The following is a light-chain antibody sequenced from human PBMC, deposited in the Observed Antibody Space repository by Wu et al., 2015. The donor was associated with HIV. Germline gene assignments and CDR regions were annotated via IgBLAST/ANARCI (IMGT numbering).Light chain of an antibody. CDR1: QSVSSSY. CDR3: QQYGSSPLIT. CDR2: GAS. Sequence: EIVLTQSPGTLSLTPGERATLSCRASQSVSSSYLAWYQQEPGQAPRLLIYGASSRAAGIPDRFRGSGSGTDFTLTVNRPEPEDFAVYYCQQYGSSPLITFGQGTRLEIK. V-gene: IGKV3-20*01. J-gene: IGKJ5*01.